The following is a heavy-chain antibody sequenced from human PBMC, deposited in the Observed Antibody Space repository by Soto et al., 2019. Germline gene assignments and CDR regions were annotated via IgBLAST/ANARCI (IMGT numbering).Heavy chain of an antibody. D-gene: IGHD3-22*01. V-gene: IGHV1-58*01. CDR2: IVVGSGNT. J-gene: IGHJ4*02. Sequence: QMQLVQSGPEVKKPGTSVKVSCKASGFTFPSSAVQWVRQARGERLEWIARIVVGSGNTNYAQKFQERLTISRDRSTHTAYMELSGLRSEDTAVYYCAAVPAYADTSGTYFDYGGQGTLVTVSS. CDR1: GFTFPSSA. CDR3: AAVPAYADTSGTYFDY.